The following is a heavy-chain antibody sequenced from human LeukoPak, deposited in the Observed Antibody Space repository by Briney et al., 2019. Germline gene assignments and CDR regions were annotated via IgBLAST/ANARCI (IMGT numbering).Heavy chain of an antibody. J-gene: IGHJ3*01. CDR3: ARRPNPANIAARQRAFDF. CDR1: GGPFSGYF. V-gene: IGHV4-34*01. Sequence: SETLSLTCAVYGGPFSGYFWSWIRQSPGKGLEWIGDIHHSGSTNSSPSLKSRLTMSIDTSKNQFSLKLNSVTAADTAIYYCARRPNPANIAARQRAFDFWGQGTLVTVSS. CDR2: IHHSGST. D-gene: IGHD6-6*01.